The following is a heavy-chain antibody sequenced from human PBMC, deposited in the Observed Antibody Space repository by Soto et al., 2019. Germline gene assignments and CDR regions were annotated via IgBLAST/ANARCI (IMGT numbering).Heavy chain of an antibody. Sequence: QVQLVESGGGVVQPGRSLRLSCAASGFTFSGYAMHWVRQAPGKGLEWVAVISYDGSNKYYADSVKGRFTISRDNSKNTLNLQMNSLRGEDTAVYYCAREDDGMDVWGQGTTVTVSS. V-gene: IGHV3-30-3*01. J-gene: IGHJ6*02. CDR3: AREDDGMDV. CDR1: GFTFSGYA. CDR2: ISYDGSNK.